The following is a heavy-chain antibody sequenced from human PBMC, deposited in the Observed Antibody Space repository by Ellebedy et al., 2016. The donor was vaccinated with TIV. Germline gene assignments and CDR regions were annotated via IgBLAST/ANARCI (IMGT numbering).Heavy chain of an antibody. J-gene: IGHJ3*02. Sequence: GGSLRLSCAASGFTFSSYGMHWVRQAPGKGLEWVSTISGDGGGPFYADSVKGRFTISRDNSKNTLYLQMDSLRVEDTAVYYCARGGSSWWGGPFDIWGQGTMVTVSS. CDR3: ARGGSSWWGGPFDI. V-gene: IGHV3-23*01. CDR2: ISGDGGGP. CDR1: GFTFSSYG. D-gene: IGHD6-13*01.